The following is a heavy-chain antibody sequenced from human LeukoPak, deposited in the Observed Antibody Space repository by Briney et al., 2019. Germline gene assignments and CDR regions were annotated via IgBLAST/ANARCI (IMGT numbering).Heavy chain of an antibody. J-gene: IGHJ3*02. V-gene: IGHV4-4*07. CDR2: IYTRGST. CDR3: ARGRYCSADICSGGDAFDI. Sequence: SETPSLTCTVSGGSINNYYWSWIRQPAGKGLEWIGRIYTRGSTNYNPSLKSRVTMSVDTSKNQFSLKLSSVTAADTAVYYCARGRYCSADICSGGDAFDIWGQGTMVSVSS. CDR1: GGSINNYY. D-gene: IGHD2-15*01.